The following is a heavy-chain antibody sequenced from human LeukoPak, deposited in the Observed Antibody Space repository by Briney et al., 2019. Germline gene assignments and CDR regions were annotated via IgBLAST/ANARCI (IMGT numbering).Heavy chain of an antibody. CDR1: GFTFSTYA. V-gene: IGHV3-23*01. CDR3: SKGTLGSCSGATCYDFDN. Sequence: PGGSLRLSCAASGFTFSTYAMNWVRQAPGKRLEWVSSITGSGRDTYSAGSVKGRITISRDNSRNTLYLQMNSLRAEDTALYYCSKGTLGSCSGATCYDFDNWGQGTLVTVSS. J-gene: IGHJ4*02. D-gene: IGHD2-2*01. CDR2: ITGSGRDT.